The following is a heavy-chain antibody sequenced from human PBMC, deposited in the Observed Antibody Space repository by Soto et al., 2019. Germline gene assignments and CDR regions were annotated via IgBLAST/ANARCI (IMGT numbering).Heavy chain of an antibody. Sequence: SVEVSCKASGGTFSSCAISWVRQAPGQGLEWMGGIIPIFGTANYAQKFQGRVTITADESTSTAYMELGSLRSEDTAVYYCATSRGSXYYDSSGYYYIDRCPGYWGQGTLVTVSS. CDR3: ATSRGSXYYDSSGYYYIDRCPGY. CDR2: IIPIFGTA. V-gene: IGHV1-69*13. D-gene: IGHD3-22*01. CDR1: GGTFSSCA. J-gene: IGHJ4*02.